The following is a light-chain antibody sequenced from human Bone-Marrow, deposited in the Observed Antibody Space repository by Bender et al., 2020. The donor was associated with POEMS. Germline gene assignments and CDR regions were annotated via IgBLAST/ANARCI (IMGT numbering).Light chain of an antibody. V-gene: IGLV2-23*02. CDR2: EVS. CDR1: SSDVGTYYL. Sequence: QSALTQPASMSGSPGQSITISCTGTSSDVGTYYLVSWYQPHPGKAPKLLIYEVSERPSGVSDRFSASKSGNTAYLTISGLQAEDEADYFCSSYEETNTYVFGTGTQVTVL. CDR3: SSYEETNTYV. J-gene: IGLJ1*01.